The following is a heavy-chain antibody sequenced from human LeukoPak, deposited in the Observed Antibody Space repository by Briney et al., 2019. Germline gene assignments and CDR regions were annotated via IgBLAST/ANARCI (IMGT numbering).Heavy chain of an antibody. V-gene: IGHV1-2*02. J-gene: IGHJ6*02. Sequence: ASVKVSCKASGYIFTGYSVHWVRQAPGQGLEWMGWINPNSGGTNYAQTFQVRVTMTRDTSITTAYMELSRLRSDDTAVYYCAAPATYYYDSSTYSTYYHDAMDVWGQGTTVTVSS. CDR2: INPNSGGT. D-gene: IGHD3-22*01. CDR3: AAPATYYYDSSTYSTYYHDAMDV. CDR1: GYIFTGYS.